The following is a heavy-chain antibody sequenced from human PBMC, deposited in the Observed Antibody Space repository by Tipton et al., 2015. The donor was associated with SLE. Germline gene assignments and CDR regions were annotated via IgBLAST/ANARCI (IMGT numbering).Heavy chain of an antibody. CDR1: GGSMRSNSYY. J-gene: IGHJ4*02. CDR2: ITFSWDT. D-gene: IGHD3-9*01. V-gene: IGHV4-39*01. CDR3: AGHDYDIDYFQF. Sequence: TLSLTCTVSGGSMRSNSYYWGWVRQPPGKGLEWIGGITFSWDTSYTPSYTPSLRSRVTISADTSKNQFSLKLSAVTASDTAVYFCAGHDYDIDYFQFWGQGTLVTVSS.